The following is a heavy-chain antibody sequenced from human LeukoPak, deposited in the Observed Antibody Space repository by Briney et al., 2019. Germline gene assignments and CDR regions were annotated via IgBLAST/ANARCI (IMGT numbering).Heavy chain of an antibody. V-gene: IGHV3-23*01. J-gene: IGHJ4*02. Sequence: GGSLRLSCAASAFTFSNYALSWVRQAPGKGLEWVSSISSSGGSTHYADSVKGRFTISRDNSKNTLFLQMNSLRAEDTAIYFCAKNTAPVADMNYFDYWGQGSLVTVSS. CDR2: ISSSGGST. D-gene: IGHD6-19*01. CDR3: AKNTAPVADMNYFDY. CDR1: AFTFSNYA.